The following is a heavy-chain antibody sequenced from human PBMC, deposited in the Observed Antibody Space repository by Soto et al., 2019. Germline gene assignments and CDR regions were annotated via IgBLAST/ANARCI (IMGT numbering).Heavy chain of an antibody. CDR3: ARWVEGSSTSCFYCYYGMDV. CDR1: GDSVSSNSAA. J-gene: IGHJ6*02. Sequence: SQTLSLTCAISGDSVSSNSAAWNWIRQSPSRGLEWLGRTYYRSKWYNDYAVSVKSRITINPDTSKNQFSLQLNSVTPEDTAVYYCARWVEGSSTSCFYCYYGMDVCGQGTTVTVSS. D-gene: IGHD2-2*01. CDR2: TYYRSKWYN. V-gene: IGHV6-1*01.